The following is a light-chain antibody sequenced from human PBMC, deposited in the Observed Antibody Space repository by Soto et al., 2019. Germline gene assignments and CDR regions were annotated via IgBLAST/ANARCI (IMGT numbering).Light chain of an antibody. J-gene: IGKJ5*01. CDR3: QQADGVPIT. V-gene: IGKV1-12*01. CDR1: QDIRSR. Sequence: DIPMTQSPSSVSASVGDRVTITCRASQDIRSRLAWYQQKPGKAPKLLIHAASSLQSGVPSRFSGRGSGTEFTLTISSLQPEDFATYFCQQADGVPITFGQGTRLEIK. CDR2: AAS.